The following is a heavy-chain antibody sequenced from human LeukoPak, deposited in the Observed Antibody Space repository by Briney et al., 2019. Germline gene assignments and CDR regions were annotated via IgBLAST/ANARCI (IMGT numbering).Heavy chain of an antibody. CDR1: GFSFTNYA. D-gene: IGHD2-2*01. CDR2: IKGNGEK. Sequence: GGSLRLSCAASGFSFTNYAMSWVRQAPARGLEWVSSIKGNGEKFYADSVKGRFTISRDNSKNTLYLQMNSLRAEDTAVYYCASPGPAAIDYWGQGTLVTVSS. CDR3: ASPGPAAIDY. J-gene: IGHJ4*02. V-gene: IGHV3-23*01.